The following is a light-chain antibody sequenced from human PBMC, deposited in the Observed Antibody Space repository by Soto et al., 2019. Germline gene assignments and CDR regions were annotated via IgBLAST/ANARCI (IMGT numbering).Light chain of an antibody. V-gene: IGKV3-15*01. CDR3: QQYDNLSWT. Sequence: EIVMTQSPVTLSVSPGERAPLSCRASQNISRSLAWYQQKPGQGPSLLIYGTSTRAGGVPARFSGSGSGTDFTLTISRLEPEDFAVYYCQQYDNLSWTFGQGTKVDIK. CDR1: QNISRS. J-gene: IGKJ1*01. CDR2: GTS.